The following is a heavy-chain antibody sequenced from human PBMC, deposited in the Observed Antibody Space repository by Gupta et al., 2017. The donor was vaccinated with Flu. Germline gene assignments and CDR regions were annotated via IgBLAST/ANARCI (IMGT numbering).Heavy chain of an antibody. J-gene: IGHJ4*02. Sequence: QVQLVQSGAEVKKPGSSVKVSCKASGGTFSSYAICWVRHAPGQGLEWMGGIIPIFGTANYAQKFQGRVTITADKSTSTAYMELSSLRSEDTAVYYCARDRLGRDGYNSGYFDYWGQGTLVTVSS. CDR3: ARDRLGRDGYNSGYFDY. D-gene: IGHD5-12*01. CDR2: IIPIFGTA. CDR1: GGTFSSYA. V-gene: IGHV1-69*06.